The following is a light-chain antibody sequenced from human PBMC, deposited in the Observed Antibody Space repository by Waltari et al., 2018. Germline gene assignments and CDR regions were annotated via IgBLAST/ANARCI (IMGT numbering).Light chain of an antibody. Sequence: QSVLTQPPPVSVAPRQRVTLSCTGSSSNIGSGYDVPWYQQLAGTAPKLLIYGNSNRPSGVPDRFSGSKSGTSASLAIIGLQAEDEADYYCQSYDSSLSGSNYVFGTGTKVTVL. V-gene: IGLV1-40*01. CDR3: QSYDSSLSGSNYV. J-gene: IGLJ1*01. CDR2: GNS. CDR1: SSNIGSGYD.